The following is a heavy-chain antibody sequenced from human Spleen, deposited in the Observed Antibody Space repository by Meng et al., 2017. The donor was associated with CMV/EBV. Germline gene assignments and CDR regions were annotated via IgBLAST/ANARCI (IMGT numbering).Heavy chain of an antibody. D-gene: IGHD3-22*01. J-gene: IGHJ4*02. CDR3: AKNSGSYYDSSGYLNY. CDR1: GFTFSSYS. CDR2: ISSSSTYI. V-gene: IGHV3-21*04. Sequence: GESLKISCAASGFTFSSYSMNWVRQAPGKGLEWVSSISSSSTYIYYADSVKGRFTISRDNAKNSLYLQMNSLRAEDTAVYYCAKNSGSYYDSSGYLNYWGQGTLVTVSS.